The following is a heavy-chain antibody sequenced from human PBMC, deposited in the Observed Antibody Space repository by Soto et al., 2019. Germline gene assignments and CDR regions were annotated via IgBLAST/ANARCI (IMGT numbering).Heavy chain of an antibody. CDR1: GLTFSRYA. D-gene: IGHD3-3*01. CDR2: ISGSGGTT. J-gene: IGHJ4*02. CDR3: AKVRSTPIFDVVSLFDY. Sequence: EVQLLEPGGGLVQPGGSLRLSCAASGLTFSRYAMSWVRQAPGKGLECVSTISGSGGTTYYADSVKGRFTISRDNSKNTLYLQMNSLISEDTAVYYCAKVRSTPIFDVVSLFDYWGQGTLVTVSS. V-gene: IGHV3-23*01.